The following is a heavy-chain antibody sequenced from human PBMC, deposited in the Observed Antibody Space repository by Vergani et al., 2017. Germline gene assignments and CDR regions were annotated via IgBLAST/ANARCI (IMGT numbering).Heavy chain of an antibody. CDR3: AKVGRSEVAGTFGAFDI. CDR2: LSASDRRT. J-gene: IGHJ3*02. D-gene: IGHD6-19*01. CDR1: GFTFIMHA. V-gene: IGHV3-23*01. Sequence: EVQLLESGGDLVQPGGSLRLSCAASGFTFIMHAMSWARQAPGMGLEWVSTLSASDRRTHYADSVKGRFTISRDISKNTLFLHMNSLRPEDTAVYYCAKVGRSEVAGTFGAFDIWGQGTMVTVSS.